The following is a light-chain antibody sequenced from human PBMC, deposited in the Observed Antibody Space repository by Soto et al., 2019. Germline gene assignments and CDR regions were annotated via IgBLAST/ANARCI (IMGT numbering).Light chain of an antibody. Sequence: EIVLTQSPATLSVSPGERATLSCRASQSVSSNLAWYQQKPGQAPRLLIYGASTRATGMPARFSGSGSGTEFTLTISSLQSEDFAVYYCQQYNNWWTFSQGTKVDIK. J-gene: IGKJ1*01. CDR3: QQYNNWWT. CDR1: QSVSSN. V-gene: IGKV3-15*01. CDR2: GAS.